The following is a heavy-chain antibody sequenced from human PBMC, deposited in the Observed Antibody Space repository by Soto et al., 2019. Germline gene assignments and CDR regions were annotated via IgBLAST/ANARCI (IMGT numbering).Heavy chain of an antibody. J-gene: IGHJ4*02. CDR2: LSSSDSTI. CDR1: GFIFSDYY. Sequence: QVQLVESGGGLVKPGGSLRLSCAASGFIFSDYYMSWIRQAPGKGLEWISYLSSSDSTIDYADSVKGRFTISRDNAXXSLYLQXXXLRXXDTXVYYCARGGHQRPLDYWGQGSLVTVSS. D-gene: IGHD6-25*01. V-gene: IGHV3-11*01. CDR3: ARGGHQRPLDY.